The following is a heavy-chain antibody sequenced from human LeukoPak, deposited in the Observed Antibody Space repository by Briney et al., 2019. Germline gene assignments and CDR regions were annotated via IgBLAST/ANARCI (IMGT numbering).Heavy chain of an antibody. V-gene: IGHV3-53*01. Sequence: GGSLRLSCAASGFTVSSNYMSWVRQAPGKGLEWVSVIYSGGSTYYADSVKGRFTISRDNSKNTLYLQMNSLRAVDTAVYYCARVGDSSGYYPSYFDYWGQGTLVTVSS. CDR2: IYSGGST. J-gene: IGHJ4*02. CDR3: ARVGDSSGYYPSYFDY. CDR1: GFTVSSNY. D-gene: IGHD3-22*01.